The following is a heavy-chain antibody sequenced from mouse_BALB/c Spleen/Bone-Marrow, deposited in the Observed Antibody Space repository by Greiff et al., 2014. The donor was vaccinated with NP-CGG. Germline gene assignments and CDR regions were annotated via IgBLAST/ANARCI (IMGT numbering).Heavy chain of an antibody. Sequence: VQLKDSGPELVKPGPSVKISCKASGYSFTGYYMHWVKQSHGKSLEWIGEIIPYNGGTSYNQKFKGKATLTVDTSSTTAFMELHSLTSEDSLVYYCARQLYGNYAYWGQGTLVTVSA. CDR1: GYSFTGYY. D-gene: IGHD2-10*02. V-gene: IGHV1S30*01. CDR3: ARQLYGNYAY. CDR2: IIPYNGGT. J-gene: IGHJ3*01.